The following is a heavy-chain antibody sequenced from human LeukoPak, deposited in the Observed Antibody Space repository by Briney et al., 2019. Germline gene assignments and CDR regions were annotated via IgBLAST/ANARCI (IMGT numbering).Heavy chain of an antibody. D-gene: IGHD3-10*01. Sequence: GGSLRLSCAASGFTFSDYYMSWISQAPGKGLEWASYISSSSSYTNYADSVKGRFTISRDNAKNSLYLQMNSLRAEDTAAYYCASEDYGSGTPYGMDVWCKGTTVTVSS. CDR2: ISSSSSYT. V-gene: IGHV3-11*06. CDR3: ASEDYGSGTPYGMDV. J-gene: IGHJ6*04. CDR1: GFTFSDYY.